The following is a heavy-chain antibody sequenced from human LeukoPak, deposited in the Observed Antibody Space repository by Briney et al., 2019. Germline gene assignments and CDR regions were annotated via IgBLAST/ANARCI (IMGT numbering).Heavy chain of an antibody. CDR3: ARGIVVVDAFDI. CDR2: IYYSGST. CDR1: GGSISSGGYY. V-gene: IGHV4-31*03. D-gene: IGHD3-22*01. Sequence: SSETLSLTCTVSGGSISSGGYYWSWIRQRPGKGLEWIGYIYYSGSTYYNPSLKSRVTISVDTSKNQFSLKLSSVTAADTAVYYCARGIVVVDAFDIWGQGTMVTVSS. J-gene: IGHJ3*02.